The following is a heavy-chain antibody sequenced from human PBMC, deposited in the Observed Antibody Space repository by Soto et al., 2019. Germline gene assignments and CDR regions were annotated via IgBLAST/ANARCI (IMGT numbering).Heavy chain of an antibody. Sequence: QVQLQESGPGLVKPSETLSLTCTVSGGSISSYYWSWIRQPPGKGLEWIGYIYYSGSTNYNPSLKSRVTISVDTSKNQFSLKLSSLTAADTAVYYCARVLRGWWILDYWGQGTLVTVSS. D-gene: IGHD6-19*01. V-gene: IGHV4-59*01. CDR3: ARVLRGWWILDY. J-gene: IGHJ4*02. CDR1: GGSISSYY. CDR2: IYYSGST.